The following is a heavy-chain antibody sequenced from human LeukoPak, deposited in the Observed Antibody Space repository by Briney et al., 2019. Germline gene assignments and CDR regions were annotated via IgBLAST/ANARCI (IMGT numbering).Heavy chain of an antibody. Sequence: PSETLSLTCTVSGGSLSSSSYYWGWIRQPPGKGLEWIGSIYYSGSTYYNPSLNSRVTISVDTSKNQFSLKLSSVTAADTAVYYCARPHGGEYYFDDWGQGTLVTVSS. CDR2: IYYSGST. J-gene: IGHJ4*02. V-gene: IGHV4-39*01. CDR3: ARPHGGEYYFDD. CDR1: GGSLSSSSYY. D-gene: IGHD3-16*01.